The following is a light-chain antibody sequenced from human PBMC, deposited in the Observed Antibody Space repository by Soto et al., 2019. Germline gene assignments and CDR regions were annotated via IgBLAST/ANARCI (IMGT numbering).Light chain of an antibody. V-gene: IGLV2-23*02. CDR1: SSDVGSYNL. Sequence: QSALTQPASVSGSPGQSITISCTGTSSDVGSYNLVSWYQQHPGKVPKLMIYEVTKRPSGVSNRFSGSESGNTASLTISGLQAEDEADYYCCAYAGSSTFVIFGGGTKVTVL. J-gene: IGLJ2*01. CDR3: CAYAGSSTFVI. CDR2: EVT.